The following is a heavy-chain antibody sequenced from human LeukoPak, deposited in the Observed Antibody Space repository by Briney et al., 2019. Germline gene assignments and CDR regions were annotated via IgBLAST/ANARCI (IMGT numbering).Heavy chain of an antibody. CDR3: ARQETGHYGYNPFDY. D-gene: IGHD5-24*01. V-gene: IGHV3-30*03. Sequence: GGSLRLSCAASGFTFSSYGMHWVRHAPGKGLEWVSVISYDGSNKYYADSVKGRFTISRDNSKTTLYLQMNSLRAEDTAVYYCARQETGHYGYNPFDYWGQGTLVTVSS. J-gene: IGHJ4*02. CDR2: ISYDGSNK. CDR1: GFTFSSYG.